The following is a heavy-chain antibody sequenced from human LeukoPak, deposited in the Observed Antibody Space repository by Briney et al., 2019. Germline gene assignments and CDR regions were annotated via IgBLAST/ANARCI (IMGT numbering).Heavy chain of an antibody. CDR1: GYSISSGYY. Sequence: KSSETLSLTCTVSGYSISSGYYWGWIRQPPGKGLEWIGTIYHSGSTYYNPSLKSRVTISVDTSKNQFSLKLTSVTAADTAVYYCARVRGYCSSTICYRYYFDYWGQGTLVTVSS. J-gene: IGHJ4*02. CDR2: IYHSGST. CDR3: ARVRGYCSSTICYRYYFDY. D-gene: IGHD2-2*01. V-gene: IGHV4-38-2*02.